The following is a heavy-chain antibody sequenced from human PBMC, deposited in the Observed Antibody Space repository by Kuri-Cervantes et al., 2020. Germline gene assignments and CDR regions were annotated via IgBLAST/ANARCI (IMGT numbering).Heavy chain of an antibody. CDR1: GFTFSSYG. CDR2: IWYDGSNK. J-gene: IGHJ6*02. Sequence: GGSLRLSCAASGFTFSSYGMHWVRQAPGKGLEWVAVIWYDGSNKYYADSVKGRFTISRDNSKNTLYLQMNSLRAEDTAVYYRARDSGSYSTYGMDVWGQGTTVTVSS. V-gene: IGHV3-33*08. CDR3: ARDSGSYSTYGMDV. D-gene: IGHD1-26*01.